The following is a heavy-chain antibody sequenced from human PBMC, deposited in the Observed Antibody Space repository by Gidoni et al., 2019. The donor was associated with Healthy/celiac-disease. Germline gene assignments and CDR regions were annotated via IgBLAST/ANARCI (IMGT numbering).Heavy chain of an antibody. V-gene: IGHV3-30*18. CDR3: ANSHRGQLVPTFDY. D-gene: IGHD6-6*01. CDR2: ISYDGSNK. Sequence: QVQLVASGGGVGQPGRSRRLSCAASGFTFSSYGMHWVRQAPGKGLEWVAVISYDGSNKYYADSVKGRFTISRDNSKNTLYLQMNSLRAEDTAVYYCANSHRGQLVPTFDYWGQGTLVTVSS. J-gene: IGHJ4*02. CDR1: GFTFSSYG.